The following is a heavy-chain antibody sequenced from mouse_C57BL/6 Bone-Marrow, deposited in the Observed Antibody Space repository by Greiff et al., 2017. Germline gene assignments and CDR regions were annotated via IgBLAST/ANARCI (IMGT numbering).Heavy chain of an antibody. V-gene: IGHV14-2*01. D-gene: IGHD2-4*01. Sequence: VQLQQSGAELVKPGASVKLSCTASGFNIQDYYMHWVKQRTEQGLEWIGRIDPEDGETKYAPKFPGKATITADTSSNTAYLQLSSLTSEDTAVYYCAFYDYYYFDYWGQGTTLTVSS. J-gene: IGHJ2*01. CDR3: AFYDYYYFDY. CDR2: IDPEDGET. CDR1: GFNIQDYY.